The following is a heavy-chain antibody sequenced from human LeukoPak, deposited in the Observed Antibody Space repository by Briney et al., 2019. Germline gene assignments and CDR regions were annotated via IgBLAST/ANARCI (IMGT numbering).Heavy chain of an antibody. J-gene: IGHJ4*02. CDR3: ARVGDSSGYYYLFDY. Sequence: SETLSLTCTVSGGSISSGDYYWSWIRQPPGKGLEWIGYIYYSGSTYYNPSLKSRVTISVDTSKNQFSLKLSSVTAADTAVYYCARVGDSSGYYYLFDYWGQGTLVTVSS. CDR2: IYYSGST. D-gene: IGHD3-22*01. CDR1: GGSISSGDYY. V-gene: IGHV4-30-4*01.